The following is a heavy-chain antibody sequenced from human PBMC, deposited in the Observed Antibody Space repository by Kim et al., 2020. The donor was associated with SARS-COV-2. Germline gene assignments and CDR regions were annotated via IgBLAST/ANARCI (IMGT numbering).Heavy chain of an antibody. V-gene: IGHV1-3*01. Sequence: ASVKVSCKASGYTFTSYAMHWVRQAPGQRLEWMGWINAGNGNTKYSQKFQGRVTITRDTSASTAYMELSSLRSEDTAVYYCARNRLGGWQRIDYWGQGTLVTVSS. CDR2: INAGNGNT. CDR1: GYTFTSYA. CDR3: ARNRLGGWQRIDY. D-gene: IGHD6-19*01. J-gene: IGHJ4*02.